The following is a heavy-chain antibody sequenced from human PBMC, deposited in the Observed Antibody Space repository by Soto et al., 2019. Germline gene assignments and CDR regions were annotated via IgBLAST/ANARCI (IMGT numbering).Heavy chain of an antibody. Sequence: QVQLVQSGAEVKKPGASVKVSCKASGYTFTNYGIHWVRQAPGQRLEWMGWINAGNGNTKYSQKFQGRVIITRDTSAGTAYMELSSLRSEDTAGFFCARAGYSSGWYHWYFDFWGRGTLVTVSS. V-gene: IGHV1-3*01. J-gene: IGHJ2*01. CDR3: ARAGYSSGWYHWYFDF. CDR2: INAGNGNT. CDR1: GYTFTNYG. D-gene: IGHD6-19*01.